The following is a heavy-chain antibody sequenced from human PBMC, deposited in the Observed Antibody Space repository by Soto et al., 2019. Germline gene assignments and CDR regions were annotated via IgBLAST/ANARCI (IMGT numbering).Heavy chain of an antibody. V-gene: IGHV3-11*01. CDR2: IGSSGSII. CDR1: GFTFSDYY. Sequence: QVQLVESGGGLVKPGGSLRLSCAASGFTFSDYYMSWIRQAPGKGLEWVSDIGSSGSIIYYADSVKGQFTVSRDNAKNSLYLQMNSLRAEDTAVYYCARVNGYYYYGMDVWGQGTTVTVSS. CDR3: ARVNGYYYYGMDV. J-gene: IGHJ6*02. D-gene: IGHD3-22*01.